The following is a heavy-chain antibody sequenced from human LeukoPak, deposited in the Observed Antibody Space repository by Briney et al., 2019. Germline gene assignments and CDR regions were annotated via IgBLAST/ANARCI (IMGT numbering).Heavy chain of an antibody. D-gene: IGHD1-26*01. CDR1: GGTFSSYA. V-gene: IGHV1-69*04. J-gene: IGHJ4*02. CDR3: ARETIVGAFYFDY. CDR2: IIPIFGIA. Sequence: SVTVSCKASGGTFSSYAISWVRQAPGQGLEWMGRIIPIFGIANYAQKFQGRVTITADKSTSTAYMEPSSLRSEDTAVYYCARETIVGAFYFDYWGQGTLVTVSS.